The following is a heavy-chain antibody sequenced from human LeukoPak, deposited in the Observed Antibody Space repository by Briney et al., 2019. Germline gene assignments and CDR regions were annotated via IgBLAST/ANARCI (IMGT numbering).Heavy chain of an antibody. D-gene: IGHD5-12*01. CDR2: INAGNGNT. CDR3: ARDRDSGYDRNYFDY. V-gene: IGHV1-3*01. CDR1: GYTFTSYA. Sequence: ASVKVSCKASGYTFTSYAMHWVRQAPGQRLEWMGWINAGNGNTKYSQKFQGRVTITRDTSASTAYMVLSSLRSEDTAVYYCARDRDSGYDRNYFDYWGQGTLVTVSS. J-gene: IGHJ4*02.